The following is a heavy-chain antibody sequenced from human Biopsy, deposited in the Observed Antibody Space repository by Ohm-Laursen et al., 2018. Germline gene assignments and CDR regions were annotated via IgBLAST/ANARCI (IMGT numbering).Heavy chain of an antibody. CDR1: GFTFSHAW. CDR2: IKNEIDGGTT. V-gene: IGHV3-15*01. CDR3: THHYDASDDVFDI. J-gene: IGHJ3*02. Sequence: SLRLSCTASGFTFSHAWMSWVRQAPGKGLEWVGRIKNEIDGGTTDYAAPAKGRFTILRDDSKNMLFLQMDSLKTEDTAVYYCTHHYDASDDVFDIWGQGTVVTVSS. D-gene: IGHD3-22*01.